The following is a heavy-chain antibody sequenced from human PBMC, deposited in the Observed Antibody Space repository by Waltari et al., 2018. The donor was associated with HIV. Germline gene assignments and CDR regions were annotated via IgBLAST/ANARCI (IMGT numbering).Heavy chain of an antibody. V-gene: IGHV4-61*02. CDR3: AREGRDFYASSGFYLY. D-gene: IGHD3-22*01. CDR2: IYTSGST. J-gene: IGHJ4*02. Sequence: QVQLQESGPGLVQPSQTLSPTCTVSGDSILSGSYYWTWIRQSAGKGLEWIGRIYTSGSTKYNPALKGRVTMSMDTSKNQFSLKWMSLTAADTAVYDCAREGRDFYASSGFYLYWGQGTLVAGSS. CDR1: GDSILSGSYY.